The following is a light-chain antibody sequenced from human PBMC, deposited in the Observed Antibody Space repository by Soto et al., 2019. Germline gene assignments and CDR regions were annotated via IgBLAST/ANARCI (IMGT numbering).Light chain of an antibody. V-gene: IGKV3-15*01. CDR2: GAS. CDR1: QSVSSN. CDR3: QQYNNWPRT. Sequence: EIVMTQYPATPSVSPGEKNTPSCTASQSVSSNLAWYQQKPGQAPRLLIYGASTRATGIPARFSGSGSGTEFTLTISSLQSEDFAVYYCQQYNNWPRTFGQGTKVDIK. J-gene: IGKJ1*01.